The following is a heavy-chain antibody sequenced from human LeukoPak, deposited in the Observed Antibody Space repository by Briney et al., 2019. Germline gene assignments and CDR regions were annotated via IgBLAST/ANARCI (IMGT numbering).Heavy chain of an antibody. CDR3: ATVYYGSGSSSLDY. D-gene: IGHD3-10*01. Sequence: EASVKVSCKVSGYTLTELSMHWVRQAPGKGLEWMGGFDPEDGETIYAQKFQGRVTMTEDTSTDTAYMELSSLRSEDTAVYYCATVYYGSGSSSLDYWGQGTLVTVSS. CDR2: FDPEDGET. V-gene: IGHV1-24*01. CDR1: GYTLTELS. J-gene: IGHJ4*02.